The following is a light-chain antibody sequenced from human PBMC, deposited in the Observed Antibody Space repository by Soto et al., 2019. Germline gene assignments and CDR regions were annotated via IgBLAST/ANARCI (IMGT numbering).Light chain of an antibody. CDR2: DVS. J-gene: IGLJ1*01. Sequence: QSALTQPASVSGSPGQSITISCTGTSSDVGGYKYVSWYQQYPGKAPKLMIYDVSNRPSGVSNRFSGSKSGNTASLTISGLQAEDEADHYCSSYTSSSLYVFGTGTKLTVL. CDR1: SSDVGGYKY. V-gene: IGLV2-14*01. CDR3: SSYTSSSLYV.